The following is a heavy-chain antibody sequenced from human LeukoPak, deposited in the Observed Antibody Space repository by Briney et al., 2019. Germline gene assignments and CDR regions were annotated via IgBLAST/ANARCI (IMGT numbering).Heavy chain of an antibody. J-gene: IGHJ6*03. V-gene: IGHV3-7*01. Sequence: GGSLRLSCAASGFTLSSYWMSWVRQAPGKGLEWVANIKQDGSEKYYVDSVKGRFTISRDNAKNSLYLQMNSLRAEDTAVYYCARDPGDYGYYYYMDVWGKGTTVTVSS. CDR2: IKQDGSEK. D-gene: IGHD4-17*01. CDR3: ARDPGDYGYYYYMDV. CDR1: GFTLSSYW.